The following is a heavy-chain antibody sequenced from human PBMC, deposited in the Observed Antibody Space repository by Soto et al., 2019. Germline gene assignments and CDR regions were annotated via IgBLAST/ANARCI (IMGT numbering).Heavy chain of an antibody. J-gene: IGHJ4*02. CDR3: AREVSYSGYRLDY. CDR1: GFAFSSYS. D-gene: IGHD5-12*01. V-gene: IGHV3-21*01. Sequence: EVQLVESGGGLVKPGGSLRLSCAASGFAFSSYSMNWVRQAPGKGLEWVSSISSSSSYIYYADSVKGRFTISRDNAKNSLYLQMNSLSAEDTAVYYCAREVSYSGYRLDYWGQGTLVTVSS. CDR2: ISSSSSYI.